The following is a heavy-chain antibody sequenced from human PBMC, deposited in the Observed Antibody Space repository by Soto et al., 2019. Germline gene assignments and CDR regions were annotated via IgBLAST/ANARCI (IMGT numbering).Heavy chain of an antibody. CDR2: ISANGYNQ. V-gene: IGHV3-30*04. J-gene: IGHJ1*01. Sequence: QVQLVESGGGVVQPGRSLRLSCAASGFTFSTFAIHWVRQAPGKGLEWVSAISANGYNQFYGRSVKGRFIISSDNSWNTVDLQMNSVRVEDSALYYGVRDTAEGCRSDTCYVHLQHWGQGTLVTVSS. CDR3: VRDTAEGCRSDTCYVHLQH. CDR1: GFTFSTFA. D-gene: IGHD2-21*02.